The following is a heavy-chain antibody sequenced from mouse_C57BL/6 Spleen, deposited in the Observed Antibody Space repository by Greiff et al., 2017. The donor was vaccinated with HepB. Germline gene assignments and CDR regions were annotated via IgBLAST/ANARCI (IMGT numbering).Heavy chain of an antibody. J-gene: IGHJ3*01. D-gene: IGHD4-1*01. CDR2: IDPSDSYT. CDR1: GYTFTSYW. CDR3: ALTGVFAY. V-gene: IGHV1-59*01. Sequence: QVQLQQPGAELVRPGTSVKLSCKASGYTFTSYWMHWVKQRPGQGLEWIGVIDPSDSYTNYNQKFKGKATLTVDTSSSTAYMQLSSLTSEDSAVYCCALTGVFAYWGQGTLVTVSA.